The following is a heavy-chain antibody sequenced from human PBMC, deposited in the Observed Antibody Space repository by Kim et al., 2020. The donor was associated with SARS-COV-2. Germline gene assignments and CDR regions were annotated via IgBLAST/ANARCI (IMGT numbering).Heavy chain of an antibody. CDR3: ASERTYCSGGSCYSPYFDY. J-gene: IGHJ4*02. V-gene: IGHV3-48*03. CDR1: GFTFSSYE. CDR2: ISSSGSTI. Sequence: GGSLRLSCAASGFTFSSYEMNWVRQAPGKGLEWVSYISSSGSTIYYADSVKGRFTISRDNAKNSLYLQMNSLRAEDTAVYYCASERTYCSGGSCYSPYFDYWGQGTLVTVSS. D-gene: IGHD2-15*01.